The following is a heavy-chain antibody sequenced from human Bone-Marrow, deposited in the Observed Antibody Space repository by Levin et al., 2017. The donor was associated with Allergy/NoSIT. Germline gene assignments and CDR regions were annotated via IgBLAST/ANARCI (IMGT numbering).Heavy chain of an antibody. CDR2: IYSSGNT. D-gene: IGHD3-22*01. Sequence: SETLSLTCTVSGASISSNDYYWSWIRQPPGTGLEWIGYIYSSGNTHYNPSLKSRVTMSLDASKNQISLKLNSVTAADTTVYYCARDRDYYDSSGYDIVYYGMDVWGQGTTVTVSS. CDR3: ARDRDYYDSSGYDIVYYGMDV. J-gene: IGHJ6*02. CDR1: GASISSNDYY. V-gene: IGHV4-30-4*01.